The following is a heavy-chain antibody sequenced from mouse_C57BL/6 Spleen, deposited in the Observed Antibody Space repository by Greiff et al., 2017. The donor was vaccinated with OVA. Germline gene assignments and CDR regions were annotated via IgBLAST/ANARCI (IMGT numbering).Heavy chain of an antibody. D-gene: IGHD3-1*01. CDR1: GYTFTDYY. CDR2: INPNNGGT. CDR3: ARSDGSGDY. V-gene: IGHV1-26*01. J-gene: IGHJ4*01. Sequence: VQLQQSGPELVKPGASVKISCKASGYTFTDYYMNWVKQSHGKSLEWIGDINPNNGGTSYNQKFKGKATLTVDKTSSTAYMELRSLTSEDSAVYYCARSDGSGDYWGQGTSVTVSS.